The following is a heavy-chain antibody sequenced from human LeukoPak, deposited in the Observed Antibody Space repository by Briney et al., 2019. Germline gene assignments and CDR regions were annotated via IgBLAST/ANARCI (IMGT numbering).Heavy chain of an antibody. CDR3: ARHPIPTTVVSV. J-gene: IGHJ4*02. D-gene: IGHD4-23*01. V-gene: IGHV4-39*01. CDR2: IYYSGST. CDR1: GSSISSSSYY. Sequence: PSETLSLTCTVSGSSISSSSYYWGWLRQPPGRGLEWIGSIYYSGSTYYNPSLKSRVTISVDTSKNQFSLKLSSVTAADTAVYYCARHPIPTTVVSVWGQGTLVTVSS.